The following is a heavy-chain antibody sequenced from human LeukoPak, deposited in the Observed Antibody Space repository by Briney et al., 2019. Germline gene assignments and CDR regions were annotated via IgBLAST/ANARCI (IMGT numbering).Heavy chain of an antibody. Sequence: GRSLRLSCAASGFTFSSHDMNWVRQAPGKGLEWVSSITTATSSYIYYADSVKGRFTISRDDAKNSLYLQIDSLRAEDTAVYYCARDYGGPHYFDYWGQGTLVTVSS. CDR1: GFTFSSHD. V-gene: IGHV3-21*01. J-gene: IGHJ4*02. CDR3: ARDYGGPHYFDY. CDR2: ITTATSSYI. D-gene: IGHD2-15*01.